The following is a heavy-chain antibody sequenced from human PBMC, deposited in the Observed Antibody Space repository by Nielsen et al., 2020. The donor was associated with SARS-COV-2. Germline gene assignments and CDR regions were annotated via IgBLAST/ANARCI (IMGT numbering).Heavy chain of an antibody. CDR1: GGSVSSGSYY. CDR3: ARDQARATGHHYYYGMDV. Sequence: SETLSLTCTVSGGSVSSGSYYWSWIRQPPGKGLEWIGYIYYSGSTNYNPSLKSRVTISVDTSKNQFSLKLSSVTAADTAVYYCARDQARATGHHYYYGMDVWGQGTTVTVSS. D-gene: IGHD3-9*01. CDR2: IYYSGST. J-gene: IGHJ6*02. V-gene: IGHV4-61*01.